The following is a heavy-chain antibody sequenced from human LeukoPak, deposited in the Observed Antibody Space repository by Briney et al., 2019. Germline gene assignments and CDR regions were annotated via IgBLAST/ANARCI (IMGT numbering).Heavy chain of an antibody. Sequence: ASENVPCNVSGHTLTQLYMHWARQAPGKGLVWMGGFDPEDGETIYAQKFQGRVTMTEDTSPDTAYMELSTLRSEDTAVYYSATDLSLPSSYYYYYGMDVWGKGTTVTVSS. V-gene: IGHV1-24*01. J-gene: IGHJ6*04. CDR2: FDPEDGET. CDR3: ATDLSLPSSYYYYYGMDV. CDR1: GHTLTQLY.